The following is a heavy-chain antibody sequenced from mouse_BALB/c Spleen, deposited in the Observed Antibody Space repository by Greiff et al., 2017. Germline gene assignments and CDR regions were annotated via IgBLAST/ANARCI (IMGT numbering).Heavy chain of an antibody. V-gene: IGHV1-9*01. CDR1: GYTFSSYW. D-gene: IGHD2-1*01. CDR3: ARFGNYVAY. Sequence: QVQLQQSGAELMKPGASVKISCKATGYTFSSYWIEWVKQRPGHGLEWIGEILPGSGSTNYNEKFKGKATFTADTSSNTAYMQLSSLTSEDSAVYYCARFGNYVAYWGQGTLVTVSA. J-gene: IGHJ3*01. CDR2: ILPGSGST.